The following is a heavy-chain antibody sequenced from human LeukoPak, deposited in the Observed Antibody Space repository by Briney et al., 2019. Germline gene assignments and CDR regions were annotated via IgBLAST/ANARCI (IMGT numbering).Heavy chain of an antibody. V-gene: IGHV3-53*01. CDR3: ARRGDVGRSFDF. J-gene: IGHJ4*02. D-gene: IGHD3-10*01. Sequence: LTGWSLRLSCAASGFTVSSSYMSWVRQAPGKGLEWVSLIYSGGTTYYADSVKGRFTISRDDSKNTLYLQMNSLRAEDTAVYYCARRGDVGRSFDFWGQGTLVTVSS. CDR2: IYSGGTT. CDR1: GFTVSSSY.